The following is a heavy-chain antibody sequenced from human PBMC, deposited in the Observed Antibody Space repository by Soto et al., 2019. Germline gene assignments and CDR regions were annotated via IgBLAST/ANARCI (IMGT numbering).Heavy chain of an antibody. CDR2: IYYSGST. J-gene: IGHJ4*02. CDR1: GGSISSSSYY. Sequence: QLQLQESGPGLVKPSETLSLTCTVSGGSISSSSYYWGWIRQPPGKGLEWIGSIYYSGSTYYNPTPDILATISVDTSKNQFSRKLSSVTAADTAVYYCARHVAGYSSGVDYWGQGTLVTVSS. V-gene: IGHV4-39*01. D-gene: IGHD6-19*01. CDR3: ARHVAGYSSGVDY.